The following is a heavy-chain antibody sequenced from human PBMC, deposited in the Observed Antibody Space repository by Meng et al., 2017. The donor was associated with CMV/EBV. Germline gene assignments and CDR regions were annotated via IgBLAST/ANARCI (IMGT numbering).Heavy chain of an antibody. CDR2: ISYDGSNK. CDR3: AREAHEGSYNWFDP. Sequence: GESLKISCAASGFIFSSYAMHWVRQAPGKGLEWVAVISYDGSNKYYADSVKGRFTISRDNSKNTLYLQMNSLRAEDTAVYYCAREAHEGSYNWFDPWGQGTLVTVSS. V-gene: IGHV3-30-3*01. D-gene: IGHD1-26*01. J-gene: IGHJ5*02. CDR1: GFIFSSYA.